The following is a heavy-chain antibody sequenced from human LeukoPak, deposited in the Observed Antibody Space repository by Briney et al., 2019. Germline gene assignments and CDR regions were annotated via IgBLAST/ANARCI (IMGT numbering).Heavy chain of an antibody. CDR2: KSDGTDT. J-gene: IGHJ4*02. CDR3: LYHDSGVTSPLESY. Sequence: GGSLRLSCAASGFTFSNYWMLWLRQAPGVGLVWVSRKSDGTDTTYADSVKGRFTISRDNAKSTLYLQMNSLRAEDTAVYYCLYHDSGVTSPLESYWGQGILVTVST. CDR1: GFTFSNYW. V-gene: IGHV3-74*01. D-gene: IGHD3-22*01.